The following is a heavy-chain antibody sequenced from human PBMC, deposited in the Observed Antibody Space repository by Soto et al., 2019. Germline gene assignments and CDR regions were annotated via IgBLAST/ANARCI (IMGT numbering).Heavy chain of an antibody. CDR1: GGFISSYY. J-gene: IGHJ5*02. CDR2: MYYGGRT. D-gene: IGHD2-15*01. Sequence: LETLGPTCTVSGGFISSYYWSWIRQPPGKGLEWIGYMYYGGRTNYNPSLKSRVTISVDTSKMQVSLKLSSVTAADTAVYFCARGTPSPLIVRSSRGPWFDPWGQGTLVTVSS. V-gene: IGHV4-59*08. CDR3: ARGTPSPLIVRSSRGPWFDP.